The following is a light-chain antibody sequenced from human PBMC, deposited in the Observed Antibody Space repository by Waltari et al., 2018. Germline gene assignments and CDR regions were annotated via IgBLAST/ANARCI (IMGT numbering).Light chain of an antibody. CDR1: TSDVGGYNY. CDR3: SSFRSDHTYV. Sequence: QSALTQPASVSGSPGQSIAISCTGTTSDVGGYNYVSWYQQHPGKAPKLMIYDVTNRPSGGSNRFSGSKSGNTATLTISGLQAEDEADYYCSSFRSDHTYVFGSGTEVTV. J-gene: IGLJ1*01. V-gene: IGLV2-14*01. CDR2: DVT.